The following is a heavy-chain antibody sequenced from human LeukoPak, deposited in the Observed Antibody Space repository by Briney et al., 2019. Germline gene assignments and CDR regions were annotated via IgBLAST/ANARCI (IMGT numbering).Heavy chain of an antibody. CDR1: GYTFTGYH. CDR3: ASLLRGYSYGGVDY. CDR2: INPNSGGT. D-gene: IGHD5-18*01. Sequence: GASVKVSCKASGYTFTGYHMHWVRQAPGQGLEWMGRINPNSGGTNYAQKFQGRVTMTRDTSISTAYMELSRLRSDDTAVYYCASLLRGYSYGGVDYWGQGTLVTVSS. J-gene: IGHJ4*02. V-gene: IGHV1-2*06.